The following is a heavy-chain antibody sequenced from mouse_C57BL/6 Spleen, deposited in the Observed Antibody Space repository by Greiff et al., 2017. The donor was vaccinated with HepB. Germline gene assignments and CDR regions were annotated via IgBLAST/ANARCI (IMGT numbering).Heavy chain of an antibody. V-gene: IGHV1-54*01. CDR3: ARYSFDY. J-gene: IGHJ2*01. CDR2: INPGSGGT. CDR1: GYAFTNYL. Sequence: VQLQQSGAELVRPGTSVKVSCKASGYAFTNYLIEWVKQRPGQGLEWIGVINPGSGGTNYNEKFKGKATMTADKSSSTAYMQLSSLTSEDSAVYFCARYSFDYWGQGTTLTVSS.